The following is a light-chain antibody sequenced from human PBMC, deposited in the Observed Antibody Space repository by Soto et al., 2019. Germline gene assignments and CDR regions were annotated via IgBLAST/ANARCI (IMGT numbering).Light chain of an antibody. Sequence: DIQMTQSPTSLSASVGDRVTITCRASQDIRNFVALYQQKQGKAPKLLIYAASTLQSGVPSRFSGSGSGTDFTLTINSLQPEDVATYSCQKYSSVPVFGPGTKVEIK. J-gene: IGKJ3*01. CDR2: AAS. CDR1: QDIRNF. CDR3: QKYSSVPV. V-gene: IGKV1-27*01.